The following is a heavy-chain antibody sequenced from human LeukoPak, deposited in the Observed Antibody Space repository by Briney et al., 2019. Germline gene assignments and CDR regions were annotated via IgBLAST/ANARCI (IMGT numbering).Heavy chain of an antibody. CDR1: GYTFTNYG. V-gene: IGHV1-18*04. CDR2: ISAYNGNT. Sequence: ASVKLSCKASGYTFTNYGISWVRQAPGQGLEWMGRISAYNGNTNYAQKLQGRVTMTTDTSTSTAYMELRSLRSDDTAVYYCAREGGWFGDLSITIDYWGQGTLVTVSS. D-gene: IGHD3-10*01. CDR3: AREGGWFGDLSITIDY. J-gene: IGHJ4*02.